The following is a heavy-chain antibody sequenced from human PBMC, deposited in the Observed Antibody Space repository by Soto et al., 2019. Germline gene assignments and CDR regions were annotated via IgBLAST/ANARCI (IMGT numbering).Heavy chain of an antibody. Sequence: QVQLVQSGAEVKKPGSSVKVSCKASGGTFSSYAISWVRQAPGQGLEWMGGIIPIFGTANYAQKFQGRVTITADEDTSTAYMELSSLRAEDTAVYYCASEGVYGGIFDYWGQGTLVTVSS. CDR2: IIPIFGTA. V-gene: IGHV1-69*01. CDR3: ASEGVYGGIFDY. J-gene: IGHJ4*02. D-gene: IGHD4-17*01. CDR1: GGTFSSYA.